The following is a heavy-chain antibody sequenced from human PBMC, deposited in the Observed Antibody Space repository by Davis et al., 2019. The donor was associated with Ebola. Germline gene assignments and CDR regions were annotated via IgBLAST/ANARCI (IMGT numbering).Heavy chain of an antibody. CDR3: ARGDYGDYNDY. CDR1: GGPFSGYY. D-gene: IGHD4-17*01. J-gene: IGHJ4*02. Sequence: MPSETLSLTCAVYGGPFSGYYWTWIRQPPGKGLEWIGEINHSGSTNYNPSLKSRLIISIDTSKNQFSLQLNSVTDADTAVYYCARGDYGDYNDYWGQGTLVTVSS. CDR2: INHSGST. V-gene: IGHV4-34*01.